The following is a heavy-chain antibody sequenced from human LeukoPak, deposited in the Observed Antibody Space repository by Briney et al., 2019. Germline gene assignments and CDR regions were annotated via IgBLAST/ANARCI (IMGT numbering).Heavy chain of an antibody. D-gene: IGHD3-10*01. CDR2: IRYDGSNK. Sequence: GSLRLSCAASGFTFSSYGMHWVRQAPGKGLEWVAFIRYDGSNKYYADSVKGRFTISRDNSKNTLYLQMNSLRAEDTAVYYCARERMYYYGSGSKGGHYDYWGQGTLVTVSS. CDR1: GFTFSSYG. CDR3: ARERMYYYGSGSKGGHYDY. V-gene: IGHV3-30*02. J-gene: IGHJ4*02.